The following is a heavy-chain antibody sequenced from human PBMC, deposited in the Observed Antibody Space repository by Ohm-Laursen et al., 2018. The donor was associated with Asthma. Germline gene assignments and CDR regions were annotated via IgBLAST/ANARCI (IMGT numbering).Heavy chain of an antibody. J-gene: IGHJ6*02. D-gene: IGHD6-13*01. CDR3: AKDLTAAGSYYYGMDV. CDR2: ISYDGSNK. V-gene: IGHV3-30*04. CDR1: GFTFRSYA. Sequence: SLRLSCSASGFTFRSYAMHWVRQAPGKGLEWVAVISYDGSNKYYADSMKGRFTISRDNSKNTLYLQMNSLRAEDTAVYYCAKDLTAAGSYYYGMDVWGQGTTVTVSS.